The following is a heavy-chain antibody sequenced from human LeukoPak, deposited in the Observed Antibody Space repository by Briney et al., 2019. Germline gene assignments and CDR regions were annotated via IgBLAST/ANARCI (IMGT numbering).Heavy chain of an antibody. Sequence: SGPTLVNPTQTLTLTCTCSGFSLSSPGVGVGWIRQPPGKALEWLALVYWNDAKRYSPSLRSRLTITKDSTQKQVVLTMTKMDPVDTATYYCAQKDADTTMVPHYWGQGMLVTVSS. CDR3: AQKDADTTMVPHY. D-gene: IGHD5-18*01. CDR1: GFSLSSPGVG. CDR2: VYWNDAK. J-gene: IGHJ4*02. V-gene: IGHV2-5*01.